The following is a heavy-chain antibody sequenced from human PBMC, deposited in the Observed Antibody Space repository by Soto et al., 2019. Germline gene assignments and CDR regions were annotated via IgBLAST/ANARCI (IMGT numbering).Heavy chain of an antibody. D-gene: IGHD6-19*01. Sequence: GASVKVSCKASGYTFTSYDINWVRQATGQGLEWMGWMNPNSGNTGYAQKLQGRVTMTRNTSISTAYMELSSLRSEDTAVYYCARGRGWLVNVQVVYWGQGTLVTVSS. CDR3: ARGRGWLVNVQVVY. V-gene: IGHV1-8*01. CDR2: MNPNSGNT. J-gene: IGHJ4*02. CDR1: GYTFTSYD.